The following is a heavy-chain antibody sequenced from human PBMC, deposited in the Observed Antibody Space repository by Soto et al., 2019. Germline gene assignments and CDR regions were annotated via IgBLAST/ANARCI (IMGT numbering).Heavy chain of an antibody. Sequence: EVQLLESGGGLVQPGGSLRLSCAASGFTFSTYAMSWVRQAPGKGLEWVSAISGSGSNTYYADSVKGRFTISRDDSKSTLYLQMNSLRAEDTAVYYWARDPSHSYYTLFYYFDYGGQGTLFTVSS. CDR3: ARDPSHSYYTLFYYFDY. V-gene: IGHV3-23*01. J-gene: IGHJ4*02. CDR1: GFTFSTYA. D-gene: IGHD1-26*01. CDR2: ISGSGSNT.